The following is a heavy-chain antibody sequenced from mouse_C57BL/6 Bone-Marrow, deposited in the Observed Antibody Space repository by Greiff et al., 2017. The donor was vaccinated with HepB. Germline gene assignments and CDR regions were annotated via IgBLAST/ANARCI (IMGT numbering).Heavy chain of an antibody. D-gene: IGHD2-2*01. CDR2: INPSSGYT. CDR3: ARSGSDLLWLRRGYYYAMDY. Sequence: VQLQQSGAELAKPGASVKLSCKASGYTFTSYWMHWVKQRPGQGLEWIGYINPSSGYTKYNQKFKDKATLTADKSSSTAYMQLSSLTYEDSAVYYCARSGSDLLWLRRGYYYAMDYWGQGTSVTVSS. J-gene: IGHJ4*01. CDR1: GYTFTSYW. V-gene: IGHV1-7*01.